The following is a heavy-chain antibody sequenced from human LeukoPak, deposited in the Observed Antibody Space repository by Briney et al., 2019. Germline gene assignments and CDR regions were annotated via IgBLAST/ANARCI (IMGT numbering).Heavy chain of an antibody. D-gene: IGHD1-1*01. CDR3: ARRRLDSFRGMEL. V-gene: IGHV4-4*02. CDR1: GGSISSSNW. CDR2: IYHSGST. J-gene: IGHJ6*02. Sequence: SETLSLTCVVSGGSISSSNWWTWVRQSPGKGLEWIGDIYHSGSTKYNFSLEGRVTMSVDNSKNQISLILFSVTAADSAVYCARRRLDSFRGMELWGQGTTVTVSS.